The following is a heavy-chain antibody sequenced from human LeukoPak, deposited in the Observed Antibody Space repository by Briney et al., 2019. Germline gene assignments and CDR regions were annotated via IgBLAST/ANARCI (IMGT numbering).Heavy chain of an antibody. V-gene: IGHV3-33*01. CDR1: GFTLSSFG. J-gene: IGHJ3*01. CDR3: ARGTGSDYLDAFDA. Sequence: GRSLRLSCVASGFTLSSFGMHWVRQAPGKGPEWVAVNWNDGSNKYYADSVKGRFSISRDNSKNTLSLHMTSLRAEDTTVYHCARGTGSDYLDAFDAWGQGTMVIVSS. D-gene: IGHD6-25*01. CDR2: NWNDGSNK.